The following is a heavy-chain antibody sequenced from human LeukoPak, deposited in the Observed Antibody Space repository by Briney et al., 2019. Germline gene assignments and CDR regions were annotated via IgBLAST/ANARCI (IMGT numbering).Heavy chain of an antibody. Sequence: GGSLRLSCAASGFTVSSNYMSWVRQAPGKGLEWGSAIYSGGSTYYADSVKGRFTISRDNSKNTLYLQMNSLRAEDTAVYYCAREGEDYYDSSGYYFDYWGQGTLVTVSS. CDR1: GFTVSSNY. D-gene: IGHD3-22*01. V-gene: IGHV3-53*01. CDR2: IYSGGST. J-gene: IGHJ4*02. CDR3: AREGEDYYDSSGYYFDY.